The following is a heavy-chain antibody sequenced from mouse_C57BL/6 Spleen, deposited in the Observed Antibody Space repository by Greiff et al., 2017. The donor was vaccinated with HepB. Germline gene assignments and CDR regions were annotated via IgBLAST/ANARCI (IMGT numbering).Heavy chain of an antibody. CDR2: ISSGSSTI. V-gene: IGHV5-17*01. CDR1: GFTFSDYG. J-gene: IGHJ1*03. CDR3: ARHYYYGSTWYFDV. Sequence: EVQRVESGGGLVKPGGSLKLSCAASGFTFSDYGMHWVRQAPEKGLEWVAYISSGSSTIYYADTVKGRFTISRDNAKNTLFLQMTSLRSEDTAMYYCARHYYYGSTWYFDVWGTGTTVTVSS. D-gene: IGHD1-1*01.